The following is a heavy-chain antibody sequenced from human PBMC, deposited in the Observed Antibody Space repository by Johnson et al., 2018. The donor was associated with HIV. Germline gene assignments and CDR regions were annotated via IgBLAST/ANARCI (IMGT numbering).Heavy chain of an antibody. V-gene: IGHV3-23*04. D-gene: IGHD3-10*01. CDR2: ISGSGGST. J-gene: IGHJ3*02. CDR1: GFTFSSYA. CDR3: AKESGGSGSYYIGDMGDAFDI. Sequence: VQLVESGGGLVQPGGSLRLSCAASGFTFSSYAMSWVRQAPGKGLEWVSAISGSGGSTYYADSVKGRFTISRDNSKNTLYLQMNSLRAEDTAVYFCAKESGGSGSYYIGDMGDAFDIWGQGTMVTV.